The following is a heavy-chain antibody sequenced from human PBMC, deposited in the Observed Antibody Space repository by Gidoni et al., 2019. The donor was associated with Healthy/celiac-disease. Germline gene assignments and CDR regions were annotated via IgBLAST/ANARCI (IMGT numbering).Heavy chain of an antibody. Sequence: EVQLLESGGGLVQPGGSLRLSCAASGFTFSSYAMSWVRQAPGKGLEWVSAISGSGGSTYYADSVKGRFTISRDNSKNTLYLQMNSLRAEDTAVYYCAKPDSSGYYDSPYFDYWGQGTLVTVSS. CDR3: AKPDSSGYYDSPYFDY. CDR1: GFTFSSYA. V-gene: IGHV3-23*01. D-gene: IGHD3-22*01. CDR2: ISGSGGST. J-gene: IGHJ4*02.